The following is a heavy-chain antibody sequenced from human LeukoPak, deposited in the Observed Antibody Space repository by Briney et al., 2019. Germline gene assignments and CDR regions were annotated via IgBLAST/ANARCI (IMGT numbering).Heavy chain of an antibody. CDR3: AREFLASRRNWVDP. V-gene: IGHV4-61*02. CDR1: GDSISHGTYY. Sequence: PSETLSLTCSVSGDSISHGTYYWSWIRQPAGQGLEWIGRIYTTGVTNYNPSLKTRVTISVDPSLNQFSLNLTSVTAADTAVYYCAREFLASRRNWVDPWGRGTLVTVSS. CDR2: IYTTGVT. J-gene: IGHJ5*02. D-gene: IGHD6-6*01.